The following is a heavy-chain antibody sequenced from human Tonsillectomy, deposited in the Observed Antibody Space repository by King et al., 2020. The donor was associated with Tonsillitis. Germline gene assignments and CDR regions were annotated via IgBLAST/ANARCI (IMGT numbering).Heavy chain of an antibody. CDR2: IGSSGTTI. Sequence: VQLVESGGGLVRPGGSLRLSCAASGFTFSDYYMNWIRQAPGKGLEWVSYIGSSGTTIYYADSVKGRFTISRDNAKNSLVLQMNSLRAEDTVVYYCAKDLYQGACTDFDEDGNYYYGMDVWGQGTTVTISS. D-gene: IGHD3-9*01. CDR1: GFTFSDYY. CDR3: AKDLYQGACTDFDEDGNYYYGMDV. J-gene: IGHJ6*02. V-gene: IGHV3-11*01.